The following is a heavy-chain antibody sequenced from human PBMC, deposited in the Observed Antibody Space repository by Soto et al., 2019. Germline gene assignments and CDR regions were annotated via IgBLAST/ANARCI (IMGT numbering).Heavy chain of an antibody. CDR2: IIPILGIA. CDR1: GGTFSSYT. V-gene: IGHV1-69*04. CDR3: ARDPPITFGGVIVIPRFDY. Sequence: SVKVSCKASGGTFSSYTISWVRQAPGQGLEWMGRIIPILGIANYAQKFQGRVTITADKSTSTAYMELSSLRSEDTAVYYCARDPPITFGGVIVIPRFDYWGQGTLVTVSS. J-gene: IGHJ4*02. D-gene: IGHD3-16*02.